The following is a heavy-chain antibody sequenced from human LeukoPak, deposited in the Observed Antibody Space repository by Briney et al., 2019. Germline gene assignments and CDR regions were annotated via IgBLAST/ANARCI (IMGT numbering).Heavy chain of an antibody. CDR1: SGSISSISYY. CDR3: VRRLQTRVDY. J-gene: IGHJ4*02. D-gene: IGHD5-24*01. Sequence: SETLSLTCTVSSGSISSISYYWGWIRQPPGKGLEWIGSIYYSGGTYYNPSLKSRVTISVDTSKNQFSLKLSSVTAADTAVYYCVRRLQTRVDYWGQGTLVTVSS. CDR2: IYYSGGT. V-gene: IGHV4-39*01.